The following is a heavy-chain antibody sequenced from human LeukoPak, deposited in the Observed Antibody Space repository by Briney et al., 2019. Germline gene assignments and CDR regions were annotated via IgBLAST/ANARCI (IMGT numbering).Heavy chain of an antibody. J-gene: IGHJ6*02. CDR3: ARDGGERYDYYYGMDV. D-gene: IGHD2-21*01. CDR2: VYYSGST. CDR1: GGSISSYY. Sequence: SETLSLTCTVSGGSISSYYWSWIRQPPGKGLEWIGYVYYSGSTNYNPSLKSRVTISVDTSKNQFSLKLSSVTAADTAVYYCARDGGERYDYYYGMDVWGQGTTVTVSS. V-gene: IGHV4-59*01.